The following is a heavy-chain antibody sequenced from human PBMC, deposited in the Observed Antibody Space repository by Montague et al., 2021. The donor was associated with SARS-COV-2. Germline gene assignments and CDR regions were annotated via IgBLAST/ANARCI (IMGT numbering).Heavy chain of an antibody. CDR1: GFTFSSYA. CDR2: IRVGGGST. CDR3: EKAPQPHDYGDDFDD. J-gene: IGHJ4*02. Sequence: SLRLSCAASGFTFSSYAMSWVRQAPGKGLEWVSAIRVGGGSTYYXDSVKGRFTISRDNSKNTLYLQMNSLRVEDTAVYYCEKAPQPHDYGDDFDDWGQGTTVTVSS. D-gene: IGHD4-17*01. V-gene: IGHV3-23*01.